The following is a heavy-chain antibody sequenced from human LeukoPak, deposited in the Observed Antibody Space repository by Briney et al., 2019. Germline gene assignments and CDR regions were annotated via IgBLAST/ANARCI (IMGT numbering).Heavy chain of an antibody. V-gene: IGHV4-39*01. CDR2: IYYSGST. D-gene: IGHD6-19*01. CDR1: GGSISSSSYY. Sequence: PSETLSLTCTVSGGSISSSSYYWGWIRQPPGKGLEWIASIYYSGSTYYNPSLKSRVTISVDTSKNQFSLKVSSVTAADTAVYYCARRLISVAETVVYYFDYWGQGTPVTVSS. CDR3: ARRLISVAETVVYYFDY. J-gene: IGHJ4*02.